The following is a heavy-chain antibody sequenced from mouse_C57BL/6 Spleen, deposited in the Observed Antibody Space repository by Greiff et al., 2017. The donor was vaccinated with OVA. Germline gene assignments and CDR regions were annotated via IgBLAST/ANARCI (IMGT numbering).Heavy chain of an antibody. CDR2: INPNYGTT. CDR1: GYSFTDYN. V-gene: IGHV1-39*01. D-gene: IGHD3-2*02. J-gene: IGHJ2*01. Sequence: VQLKESGPELVKPGASVKISCKASGYSFTDYNMNWVKQSNGKSLEWIGVINPNYGTTSYNQKFKGKATLTVDQSSSTAYMQLNSLTSEDSAVYYCAREDLAQATGFYFDYWGQGTTLTVSS. CDR3: AREDLAQATGFYFDY.